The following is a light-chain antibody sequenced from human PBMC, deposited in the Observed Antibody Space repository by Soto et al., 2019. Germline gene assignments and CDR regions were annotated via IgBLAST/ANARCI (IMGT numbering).Light chain of an antibody. CDR1: GSDIGAYNY. CDR3: SSYTTRSTSVV. V-gene: IGLV2-14*01. CDR2: EVS. J-gene: IGLJ2*01. Sequence: QSALTQPASVSGSPGQSITISCTGTGSDIGAYNYVSWYQHHPGKAPKLILFEVSNRPSGVSTRFSGSKSGNTASLSISGLQAEDEADYYCSSYTTRSTSVVFGGGTKLTVL.